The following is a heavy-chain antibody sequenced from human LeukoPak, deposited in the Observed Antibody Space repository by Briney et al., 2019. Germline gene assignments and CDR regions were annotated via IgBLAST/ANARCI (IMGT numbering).Heavy chain of an antibody. CDR3: AKWGDYDVLTGYYVSDF. CDR2: ISGRSDNT. D-gene: IGHD3-9*01. V-gene: IGHV3-23*01. CDR1: GFTFSSYA. J-gene: IGHJ4*02. Sequence: RGSLRLSCAASGFTFSSYAMSWVRQAPAKGLEWVSAISGRSDNTYYADSVKGRFTLSRDSSKNTLYLQMNSLRADDTAVYYCAKWGDYDVLTGYYVSDFWGQGTLVTVSS.